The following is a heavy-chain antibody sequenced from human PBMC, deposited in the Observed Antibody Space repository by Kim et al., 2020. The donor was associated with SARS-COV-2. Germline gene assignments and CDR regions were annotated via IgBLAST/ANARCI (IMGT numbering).Heavy chain of an antibody. CDR1: GFTFSSYA. J-gene: IGHJ6*02. D-gene: IGHD3-10*01. Sequence: GGSLRLSCAASGFTFSSYAMHWVRQAPGKGLEWVAVISYDGSNKYYADSVKGRFTISRDNSRNTLYLQMNSLRAEDTAVYYCARGSNYYYGSGSIDYGMDVWGQGTTVTVSS. CDR3: ARGSNYYYGSGSIDYGMDV. CDR2: ISYDGSNK. V-gene: IGHV3-30*04.